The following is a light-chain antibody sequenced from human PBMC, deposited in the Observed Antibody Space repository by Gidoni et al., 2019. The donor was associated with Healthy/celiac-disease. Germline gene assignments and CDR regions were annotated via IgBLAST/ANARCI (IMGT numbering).Light chain of an antibody. CDR2: GNS. J-gene: IGLJ1*01. CDR3: QSYDSSRSGYV. Sequence: QSVLTQPPSVSGAPGQRVHISCTGSSSNIGACYDVHWYQQLPGTAPKLLIYGNSNRPSGVPDRFSGSKSGTSASLAITGLQAEDEADYYCQSYDSSRSGYVFGTGTKVTVL. V-gene: IGLV1-40*01. CDR1: SSNIGACYD.